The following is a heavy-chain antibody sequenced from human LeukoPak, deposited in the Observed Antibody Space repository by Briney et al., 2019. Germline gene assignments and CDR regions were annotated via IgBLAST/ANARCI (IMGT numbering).Heavy chain of an antibody. Sequence: GGSLRLSCAASGFTFTDSYMTWVRQAPGKGLEWLSYISGSGDDTNYADSVRGRFTISRDNAKSSLYLQMNSLRAEDTAVYYCARDRGDYGDPYDLDYWGQGTLVTVSS. J-gene: IGHJ4*02. CDR1: GFTFTDSY. D-gene: IGHD4-17*01. V-gene: IGHV3-11*06. CDR2: ISGSGDDT. CDR3: ARDRGDYGDPYDLDY.